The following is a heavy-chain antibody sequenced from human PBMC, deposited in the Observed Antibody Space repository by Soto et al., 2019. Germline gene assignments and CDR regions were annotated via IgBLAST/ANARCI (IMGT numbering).Heavy chain of an antibody. CDR2: IYYSGST. D-gene: IGHD2-15*01. Sequence: SETLSLTCTVSGGSISSSSYYWGWIRQPPGKGLEWIGSIYYSGSTYYNPSLKSRVTISVDTSKNQFSLKLSSVTAADTAVYYCAGSTCSGGSCYSGENDYYYYYYGMDVWGQGTTVTVSS. CDR1: GGSISSSSYY. CDR3: AGSTCSGGSCYSGENDYYYYYYGMDV. V-gene: IGHV4-39*01. J-gene: IGHJ6*02.